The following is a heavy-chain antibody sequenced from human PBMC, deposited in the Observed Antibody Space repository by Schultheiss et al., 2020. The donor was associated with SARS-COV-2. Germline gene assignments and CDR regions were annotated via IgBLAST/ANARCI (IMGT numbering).Heavy chain of an antibody. CDR3: ARGEYSSEIDY. CDR2: ISGYKDNT. J-gene: IGHJ4*02. V-gene: IGHV1-18*01. Sequence: GGSLRLSCKASGYTFTSYGISWVRQAPGQGLEWMGWISGYKDNTKYAQKFQGSVTMTRNTSISTAYMELSGLRSEDTAVYYCARGEYSSEIDYWGQGTLVTVSS. D-gene: IGHD6-19*01. CDR1: GYTFTSYG.